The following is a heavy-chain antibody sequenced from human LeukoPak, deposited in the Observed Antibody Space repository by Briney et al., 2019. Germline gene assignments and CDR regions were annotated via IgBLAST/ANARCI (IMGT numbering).Heavy chain of an antibody. Sequence: PSETLSLTCAVSGGSISSSNWWSWVRQPPGKGLEWIGEIYHGGSTNYNPSLKSRVTISVDKFKNQFSLKLSSVTVADTAVYYCARHTAMVEAFDIWGQGTMVTVSS. CDR2: IYHGGST. J-gene: IGHJ3*02. D-gene: IGHD5-18*01. CDR3: ARHTAMVEAFDI. CDR1: GGSISSSNW. V-gene: IGHV4-4*02.